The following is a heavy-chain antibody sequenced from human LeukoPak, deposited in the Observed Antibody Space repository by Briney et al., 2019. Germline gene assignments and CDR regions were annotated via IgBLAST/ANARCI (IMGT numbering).Heavy chain of an antibody. J-gene: IGHJ4*02. CDR3: ARGFGEQQLTRDFDY. Sequence: SETLSLTCTVSGGSISSGGYYWSWIRQPPGKGLEWIGEINHSGSTNYNPSLKSRVTISVDTSKNQFSLKLSSVTAADTAVYYCARGFGEQQLTRDFDYWGQGTLVTVSS. V-gene: IGHV4-39*07. CDR2: INHSGST. D-gene: IGHD6-13*01. CDR1: GGSISSGGYY.